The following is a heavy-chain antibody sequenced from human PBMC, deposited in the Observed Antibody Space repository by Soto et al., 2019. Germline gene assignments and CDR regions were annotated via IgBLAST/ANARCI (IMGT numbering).Heavy chain of an antibody. V-gene: IGHV4-38-2*01. CDR3: ASRIVGATNSRAVDI. Sequence: SETLSLTCAVSGYSISSGYYWGWIRQPPGKGLEWIGIIYHSGSTYYNPSLKSRGTISVDTSKNQFSLKLSSVTAADTAVYYCASRIVGATNSRAVDIRGQGTMVT. CDR2: IYHSGST. D-gene: IGHD1-26*01. CDR1: GYSISSGYY. J-gene: IGHJ3*02.